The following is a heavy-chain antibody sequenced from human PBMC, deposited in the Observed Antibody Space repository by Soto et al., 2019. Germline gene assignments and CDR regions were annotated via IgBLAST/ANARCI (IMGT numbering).Heavy chain of an antibody. J-gene: IGHJ5*02. Sequence: SENLSLTCTVSGDSISSYHWSWIRPPPGKGLEWIGYIYYSGSTNYNPSLKSRVTITVDTSKNQFPLKLSSETAADAAVYYCARGSGYFNRTSCYENWFDPWGQGTLVTVSS. CDR2: IYYSGST. D-gene: IGHD2-2*01. V-gene: IGHV4-59*01. CDR3: ARGSGYFNRTSCYENWFDP. CDR1: GDSISSYH.